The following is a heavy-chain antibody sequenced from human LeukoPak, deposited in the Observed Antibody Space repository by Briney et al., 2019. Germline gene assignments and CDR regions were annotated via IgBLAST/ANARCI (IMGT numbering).Heavy chain of an antibody. D-gene: IGHD3-22*01. CDR1: GYTFTSYY. CDR2: INPSGGSA. J-gene: IGHJ4*02. V-gene: IGHV1-46*01. Sequence: ASVKVSCKASGYTFTSYYIHWVRQAPGQGLEWMGIINPSGGSASYAQKFQGRVTMTRDTSTSTVYMELSSLRSEDTAVYYCARGLGSSGYYEYWGQGTLVTASS. CDR3: ARGLGSSGYYEY.